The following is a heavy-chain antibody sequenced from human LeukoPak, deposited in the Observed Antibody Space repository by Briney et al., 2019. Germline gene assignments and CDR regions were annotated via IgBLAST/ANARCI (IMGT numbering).Heavy chain of an antibody. J-gene: IGHJ4*02. V-gene: IGHV3-48*02. CDR1: GFTFSTYW. CDR2: ISSSSNTI. D-gene: IGHD6-19*01. Sequence: GGSLRLSCAASGFTFSTYWMSWVRQAPGKGLEWVSYISSSSNTIYYADSVKGRFTISRDNAKNSLYLQMNSLRDEDTAVYYCASGWYYFDYWGQGTLVTVSS. CDR3: ASGWYYFDY.